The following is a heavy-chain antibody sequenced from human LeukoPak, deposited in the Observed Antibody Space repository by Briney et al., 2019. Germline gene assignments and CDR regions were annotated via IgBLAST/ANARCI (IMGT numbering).Heavy chain of an antibody. CDR3: SRDFYYYGSGSYGMDV. J-gene: IGHJ6*02. Sequence: GASLKVSCKASGYTFTSYDINWVRQATGQGLEWMGWMNPNSGNTGYAQKFQGRVTMTRNTSISTAYMELSSLRSEDTAVYYCSRDFYYYGSGSYGMDVWGQGTTVTVSS. V-gene: IGHV1-8*01. CDR2: MNPNSGNT. CDR1: GYTFTSYD. D-gene: IGHD3-10*01.